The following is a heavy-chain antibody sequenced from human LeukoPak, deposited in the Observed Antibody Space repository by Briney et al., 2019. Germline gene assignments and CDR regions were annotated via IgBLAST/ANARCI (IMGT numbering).Heavy chain of an antibody. CDR1: GYTFTSYG. D-gene: IGHD2-2*01. CDR2: ISAYNGNT. J-gene: IGHJ6*04. CDR3: ARDGDIVVVPAARIDYYYGMDV. V-gene: IGHV1-18*04. Sequence: ASVKVSCKASGYTFTSYGISWVRQAPGRGLEWMGWISAYNGNTNYAQKLQGRVTMTTDTSTSTAYMELRSLRSDDTAVYYCARDGDIVVVPAARIDYYYGMDVWGKGTTVTVSS.